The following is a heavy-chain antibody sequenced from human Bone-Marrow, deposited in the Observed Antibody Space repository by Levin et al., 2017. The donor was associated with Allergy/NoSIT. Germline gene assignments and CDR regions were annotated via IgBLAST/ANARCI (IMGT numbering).Heavy chain of an antibody. V-gene: IGHV4-30-4*01. CDR2: IFYSGST. D-gene: IGHD5-12*01. CDR3: ARSRGHIEPTKKGFDY. J-gene: IGHJ4*02. CDR1: GGSISSGDYY. Sequence: SQTLSLTCTVSGGSISSGDYYWSWIRQPPGKGLEWIGYIFYSGSTHHNPSLKSRVTISLDTSKNQFSLKLTSVTAADTAVYYCARSRGHIEPTKKGFDYWGQGTLVTVSS.